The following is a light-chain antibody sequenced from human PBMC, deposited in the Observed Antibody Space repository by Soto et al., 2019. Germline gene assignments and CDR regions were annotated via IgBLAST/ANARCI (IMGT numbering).Light chain of an antibody. CDR3: HQSSRGHS. CDR2: AVS. Sequence: DIQMTQSPSSLSASVGDRVTITCRASQSVRTYLNWFQQRPGKVPRLLIYAVSSLQSGVPSRFSGSGSGTDFTLTISSLQPEDFATYYCHQSSRGHSFGQGTKLEIK. CDR1: QSVRTY. V-gene: IGKV1-39*01. J-gene: IGKJ2*03.